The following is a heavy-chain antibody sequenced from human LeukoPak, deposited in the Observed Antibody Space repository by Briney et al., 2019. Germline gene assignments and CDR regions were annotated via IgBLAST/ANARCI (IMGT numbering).Heavy chain of an antibody. CDR2: IIPIFGTA. D-gene: IGHD5-12*01. J-gene: IGHJ3*02. CDR1: GGTFSSYA. V-gene: IGHV1-69*13. Sequence: GASVKVSCKASGGTFSSYAISWVRQAPGQGLEWMGGIIPIFGTANYAQKFQGRVTITADESTSTAYMELSSLRAEDTALYYCARDIWVATFAFDIWGQGTMVTISS. CDR3: ARDIWVATFAFDI.